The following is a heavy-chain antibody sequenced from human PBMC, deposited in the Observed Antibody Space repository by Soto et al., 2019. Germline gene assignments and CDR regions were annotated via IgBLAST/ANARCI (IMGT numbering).Heavy chain of an antibody. CDR3: AREGTYCSGGSCYPHFDY. D-gene: IGHD2-15*01. Sequence: QVQLVESGGGVVQPWRSLRLSCAASGFTFSSYGMHWVRQAPGKGLEWVAVIWYDGSNKYYADSVKGRFTISRDNSKNTLYLQMNSLRAEDTAVYYCAREGTYCSGGSCYPHFDYWGQGTLVTVSS. CDR2: IWYDGSNK. CDR1: GFTFSSYG. J-gene: IGHJ4*02. V-gene: IGHV3-33*01.